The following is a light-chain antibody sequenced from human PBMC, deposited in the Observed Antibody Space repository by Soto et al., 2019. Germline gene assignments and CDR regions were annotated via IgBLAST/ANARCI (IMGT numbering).Light chain of an antibody. V-gene: IGKV3-15*01. J-gene: IGKJ2*01. CDR2: DVS. CDR3: QQYSNWYT. CDR1: QSVSSK. Sequence: EVVMTQSPATLSVSPGERATLSCRASQSVSSKLAWYQHKPGQAPRLLIYDVSTRATGIPATFSGSGSGTEFSLTISSLQSEDFAVYYCQQYSNWYTFGQGTKLEIK.